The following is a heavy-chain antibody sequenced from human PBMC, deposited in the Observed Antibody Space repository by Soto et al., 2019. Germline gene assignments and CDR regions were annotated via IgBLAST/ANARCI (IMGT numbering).Heavy chain of an antibody. J-gene: IGHJ4*02. CDR1: GYTLTTYG. Sequence: QVQLVQSGAEVKKPGASVKVSCKAAGYTLTTYGVSWVRQAPGQGLEWVGWISAYNDHTNYAQKFQGRVTMTTDTPTTTAYIELRSLRSDDTAVYYCARGTYFGYWGQGALGTVSS. V-gene: IGHV1-18*01. CDR3: ARGTYFGY. D-gene: IGHD1-1*01. CDR2: ISAYNDHT.